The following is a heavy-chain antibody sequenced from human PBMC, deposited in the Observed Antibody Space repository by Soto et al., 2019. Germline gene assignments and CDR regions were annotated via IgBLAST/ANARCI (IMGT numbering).Heavy chain of an antibody. CDR2: IYHNGMT. Sequence: SATLSLTCAVSGDSITTNDWWSWVRQPPGKWLEWIGEIYHNGMTNYNPSLKSRVTMSVDTSKNQFSLKLTSVTAADTAIYYCERDAAVPGETDRFDYWGQGTLVTVSS. J-gene: IGHJ4*02. CDR3: ERDAAVPGETDRFDY. V-gene: IGHV4-4*02. D-gene: IGHD6-19*01. CDR1: GDSITTNDW.